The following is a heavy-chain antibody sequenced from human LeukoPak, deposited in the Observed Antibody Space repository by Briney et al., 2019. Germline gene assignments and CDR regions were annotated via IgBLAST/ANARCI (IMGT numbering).Heavy chain of an antibody. CDR1: GFTFSNAW. V-gene: IGHV3-7*01. CDR2: IKHDGSEK. CDR3: ARVEASGYDYGAFDY. D-gene: IGHD5-12*01. Sequence: GGSLRLSCAASGFTFSNAWMSWVRQAPGKGLVWVANIKHDGSEKYYVDSVKGRFTISRDNAKNSLYLQMSSLRADDTAVYYCARVEASGYDYGAFDYWGQGTLVTVSS. J-gene: IGHJ4*02.